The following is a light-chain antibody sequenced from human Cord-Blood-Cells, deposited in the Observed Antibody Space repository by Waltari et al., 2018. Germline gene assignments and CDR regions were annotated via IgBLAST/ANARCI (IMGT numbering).Light chain of an antibody. CDR1: NIGSKS. V-gene: IGLV3-21*04. J-gene: IGLJ2*01. Sequence: SYVLTQPPSVSVAPGKTARITCGGNNIGSKSVHWYQQKPGQAPVLVIYYDSDRPSGIPERFSGSNSVNTATLTISRGEAGDEADYYCQVWDSSSDLVVFGGGTKLTVL. CDR3: QVWDSSSDLVV. CDR2: YDS.